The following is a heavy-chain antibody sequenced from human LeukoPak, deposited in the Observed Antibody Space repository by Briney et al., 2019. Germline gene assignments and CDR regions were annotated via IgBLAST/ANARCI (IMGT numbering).Heavy chain of an antibody. CDR1: GYTFTSYD. CDR2: MNPNSGNT. Sequence: ASVKVSCKASGYTFTSYDINWVRQATGQGLEWMGWMNPNSGNTGYAQKFQGRVTMTTDTSTSTAYMELRSLRSDDTAVYYCARVKQQLDIDYWGQGTLVTVSS. CDR3: ARVKQQLDIDY. V-gene: IGHV1-8*01. J-gene: IGHJ4*02. D-gene: IGHD6-13*01.